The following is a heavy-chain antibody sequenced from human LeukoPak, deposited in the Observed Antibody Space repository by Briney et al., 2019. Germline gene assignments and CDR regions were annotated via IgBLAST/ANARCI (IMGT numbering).Heavy chain of an antibody. J-gene: IGHJ6*03. Sequence: ASVKVSCKASGYTFTSYDINWVRQAAGQGLEWMGWMNPNSGNTGYAQKFQGRVTITRNTSISTAYMELSSLRSEDTAVYYCAGGPDTAMVTGYYMDVWGKGTTVTVSS. V-gene: IGHV1-8*03. CDR1: GYTFTSYD. CDR3: AGGPDTAMVTGYYMDV. CDR2: MNPNSGNT. D-gene: IGHD5-18*01.